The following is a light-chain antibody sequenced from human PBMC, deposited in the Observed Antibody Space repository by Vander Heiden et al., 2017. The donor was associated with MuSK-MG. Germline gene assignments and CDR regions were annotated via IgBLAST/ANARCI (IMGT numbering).Light chain of an antibody. CDR2: GNH. V-gene: IGLV1-40*01. J-gene: IGLJ2*01. CDR1: NSNIGAGYD. Sequence: HSVLTQPPSVSGAPGHRVTIPCTGSNSNIGAGYDVHWYQHLPGIAPKLLIYGNHNRPSGVPDRFSGSKSGTSASLAITGLQAEDEADYYCQSYDSSLTGGVFGGGTKLTVL. CDR3: QSYDSSLTGGV.